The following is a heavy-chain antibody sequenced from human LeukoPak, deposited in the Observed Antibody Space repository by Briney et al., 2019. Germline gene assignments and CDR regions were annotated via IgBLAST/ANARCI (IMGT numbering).Heavy chain of an antibody. CDR3: ARDGYYDSSGYPAYPWDY. J-gene: IGHJ4*02. CDR1: GYTFTGYY. Sequence: ASVKVSCKASGYTFTGYYMHWVRQAPGQGLEWMGIINPSGGSTSYAQKFQGGVTMTRDMSTSTVYMELSSLRSEDTAVYYCARDGYYDSSGYPAYPWDYWGQGTLVTVSS. CDR2: INPSGGST. D-gene: IGHD3-22*01. V-gene: IGHV1-46*01.